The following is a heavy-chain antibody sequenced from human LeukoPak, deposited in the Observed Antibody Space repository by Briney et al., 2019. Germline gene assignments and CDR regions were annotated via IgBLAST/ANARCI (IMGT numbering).Heavy chain of an antibody. V-gene: IGHV4-4*02. CDR2: IHHSGGT. J-gene: IGHJ4*02. Sequence: SGTLSLTCAVSGGSISTSNWWSWVRQPPGRGLEWIGEIHHSGGTNYNPSLQSRVTISVDKSKRQFSLKLSSVTAADTAVYYCARRNYYDITGYFDYWGQGSLVTVSS. D-gene: IGHD3-22*01. CDR1: GGSISTSNW. CDR3: ARRNYYDITGYFDY.